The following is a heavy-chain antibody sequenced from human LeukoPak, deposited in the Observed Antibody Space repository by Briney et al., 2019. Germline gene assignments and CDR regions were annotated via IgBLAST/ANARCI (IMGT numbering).Heavy chain of an antibody. J-gene: IGHJ3*02. V-gene: IGHV3-48*01. CDR3: AKDIVDRLPRFAFDI. CDR2: ISSSGSNI. CDR1: GFTFSSYS. D-gene: IGHD2-15*01. Sequence: GGSLRLSCAASGFTFSSYSMNWVRQAPGKGLEWVSYISSSGSNIYYADSVKGRFTVSRDNAKNSLFLQMNSLRAEDTAVYYCAKDIVDRLPRFAFDIWGQGTMVTVSS.